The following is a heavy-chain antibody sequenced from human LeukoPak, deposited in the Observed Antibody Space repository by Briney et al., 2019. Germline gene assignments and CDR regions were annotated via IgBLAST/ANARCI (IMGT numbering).Heavy chain of an antibody. Sequence: PSQTLSLTCTVSGGSISSGDYYWSWIRQPPGKGLEWIGYIHYSGSTYYYNPSLKSRVTMSVDTSRNQFSLKLSSVSAADTAVYYCVRDRSRPNPFLDYWGQGTLVTVSS. CDR2: IHYSGSTY. D-gene: IGHD6-13*01. V-gene: IGHV4-30-4*01. J-gene: IGHJ4*02. CDR3: VRDRSRPNPFLDY. CDR1: GGSISSGDYY.